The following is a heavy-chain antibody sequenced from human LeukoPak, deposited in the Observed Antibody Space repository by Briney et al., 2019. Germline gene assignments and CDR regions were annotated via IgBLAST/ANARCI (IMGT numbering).Heavy chain of an antibody. CDR2: IYHSGST. CDR1: GHSISSGYY. J-gene: IGHJ4*02. Sequence: PSETLSLTCAVSGHSISSGYYWGWIRQPPGKGLQWIGGIYHSGSTYYSPSLKSRVTRSVDTSKNQFSLKLTSVTAADTAVYYCARRPYCSSASCAYFDYWGQGTLVTVSS. D-gene: IGHD2-2*01. V-gene: IGHV4-38-2*01. CDR3: ARRPYCSSASCAYFDY.